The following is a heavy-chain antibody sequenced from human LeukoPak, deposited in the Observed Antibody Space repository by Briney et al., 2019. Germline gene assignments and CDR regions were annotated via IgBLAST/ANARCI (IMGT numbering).Heavy chain of an antibody. CDR3: APRGADSSGYEDY. J-gene: IGHJ4*02. V-gene: IGHV4-34*01. Sequence: SETLSLTCAVYGGSFSGYYWSWIRQPPGKGLEWIGEINHSGSTNYNPSLKSRVTISVDTSKNQFSLKLSSVTAADTAAYYCAPRGADSSGYEDYWGQGTLVTVSS. CDR2: INHSGST. D-gene: IGHD3-22*01. CDR1: GGSFSGYY.